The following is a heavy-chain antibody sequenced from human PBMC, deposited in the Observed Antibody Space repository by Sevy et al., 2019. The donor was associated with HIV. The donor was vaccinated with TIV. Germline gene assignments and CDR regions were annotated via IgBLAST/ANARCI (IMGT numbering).Heavy chain of an antibody. CDR1: GYSFTSYW. J-gene: IGHJ3*02. Sequence: GESLKISCKGSGYSFTSYWIGWVRQMPGKGLEWMGIIYPGDSDTRYSPSFQGQVTISADKSISTAYLQLSSLKASDTAMYYCASVAYCSGGSCYPTPDAFDIWGQGTMVTVSS. CDR2: IYPGDSDT. D-gene: IGHD2-15*01. CDR3: ASVAYCSGGSCYPTPDAFDI. V-gene: IGHV5-51*01.